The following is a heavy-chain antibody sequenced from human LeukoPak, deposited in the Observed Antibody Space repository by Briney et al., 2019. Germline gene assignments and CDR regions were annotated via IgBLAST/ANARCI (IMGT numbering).Heavy chain of an antibody. CDR2: IYHSGSI. CDR3: ARHDSSGPYNAFDI. D-gene: IGHD3-22*01. V-gene: IGHV4-38-2*02. Sequence: SETLSLTCTVSGYSISSGYYWGWIRQPPGKGLEWIGSIYHSGSIYYNPSLKSRVTISVDTSKNQFSLKLSSVTAADTAVYYCARHDSSGPYNAFDIWGQGTMVTVSS. CDR1: GYSISSGYY. J-gene: IGHJ3*02.